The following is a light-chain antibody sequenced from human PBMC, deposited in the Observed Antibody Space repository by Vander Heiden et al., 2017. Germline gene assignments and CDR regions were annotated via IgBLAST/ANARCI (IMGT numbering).Light chain of an antibody. J-gene: IGKJ2*03. Sequence: DIQMTQSPYSVSASVGDRVTIACRASQTISSYLNWYQQKPGKAPKLLIYAESSLQSGVPSRFSASGSGTDFTLRISGLQPEDFATYYCQQTYSTPYSFGQGTKVEIK. CDR3: QQTYSTPYS. V-gene: IGKV1-39*01. CDR2: AES. CDR1: QTISSY.